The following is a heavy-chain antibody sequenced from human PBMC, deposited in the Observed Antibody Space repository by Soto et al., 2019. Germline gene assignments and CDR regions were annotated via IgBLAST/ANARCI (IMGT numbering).Heavy chain of an antibody. CDR2: ISYDGSNK. D-gene: IGHD4-4*01. CDR3: AREPDMGVTTGNYYYGMDV. CDR1: GFTFSSYA. V-gene: IGHV3-30-3*01. J-gene: IGHJ6*02. Sequence: GGSLRLSCAASGFTFSSYAMHWVRQAPGKGLEWVAVISYDGSNKYYADSVKGRFTISRDNSKNTLYLQMNSLRAEDTAVYYCAREPDMGVTTGNYYYGMDVWGQGTTVTVSS.